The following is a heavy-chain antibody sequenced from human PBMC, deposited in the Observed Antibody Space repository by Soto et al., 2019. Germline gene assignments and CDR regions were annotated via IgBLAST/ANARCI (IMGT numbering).Heavy chain of an antibody. CDR2: ITPIYGGI. Sequence: QVQLVQSGAELKTPGSSVKVSCKPSGGTFNSYSINWVRQAPGLGLEWVGGITPIYGGINYAQKLKGRVTITADESMREAYMELSSRRSYDSAVYICARVPDRSYFGMDVWGPGTTVTVSS. J-gene: IGHJ6*02. CDR3: ARVPDRSYFGMDV. V-gene: IGHV1-69*01. CDR1: GGTFNSYS.